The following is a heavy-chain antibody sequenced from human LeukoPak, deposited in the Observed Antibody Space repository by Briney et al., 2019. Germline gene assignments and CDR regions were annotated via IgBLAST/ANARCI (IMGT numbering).Heavy chain of an antibody. Sequence: PGGSLRLSCAASGFTFSSYSMNWVRQAPGKGLEWVSYISSSSSTIYYADSVKGRFTISRDNAKNSLYLQMNSLRAEDTAVYYCAKDYDSSGYYYLFDYWGQGTLVTVSS. D-gene: IGHD3-22*01. CDR1: GFTFSSYS. CDR2: ISSSSSTI. V-gene: IGHV3-48*01. CDR3: AKDYDSSGYYYLFDY. J-gene: IGHJ4*02.